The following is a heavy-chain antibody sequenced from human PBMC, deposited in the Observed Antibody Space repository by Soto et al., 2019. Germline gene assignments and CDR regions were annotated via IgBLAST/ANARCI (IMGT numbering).Heavy chain of an antibody. CDR2: ISTYNDRT. D-gene: IGHD2-15*01. J-gene: IGHJ4*02. Sequence: GASVKVSCKASGYTFTSYGINWVRQAPGQGLEWMGWISTYNDRTNYAQNLQGRVTMTTDTSTSTSYMELRSLRSDDTAVYYCARDRAPLCSGGSCFMIDYWGQGTLVTVSS. CDR3: ARDRAPLCSGGSCFMIDY. CDR1: GYTFTSYG. V-gene: IGHV1-18*01.